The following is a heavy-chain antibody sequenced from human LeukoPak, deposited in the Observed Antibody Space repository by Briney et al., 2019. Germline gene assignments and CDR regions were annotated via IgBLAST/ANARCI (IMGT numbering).Heavy chain of an antibody. J-gene: IGHJ4*02. Sequence: PGGSLRLSCAASGFTFSTYSMNWVRQAPGKGLEWVSSISSSSSYIYYADSVKGRFTISRDNARNSLYLQMNSLRAEDTAVYYCAKDATSDYWGQGTLVTVSS. D-gene: IGHD5-12*01. V-gene: IGHV3-21*01. CDR3: AKDATSDY. CDR2: ISSSSSYI. CDR1: GFTFSTYS.